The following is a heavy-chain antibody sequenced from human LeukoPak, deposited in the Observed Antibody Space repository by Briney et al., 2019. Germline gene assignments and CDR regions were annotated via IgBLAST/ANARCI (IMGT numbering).Heavy chain of an antibody. J-gene: IGHJ4*02. V-gene: IGHV3-23*01. CDR1: GFTFSSHA. CDR2: ISASGGST. CDR3: AKSTFSVAATVDFDY. D-gene: IGHD1-26*01. Sequence: GGSLRLSCAASGFTFSSHAMSWVRQAPGKGLEWVSGISASGGSTHYADSVKGRFTISRDNSKSTLYLQMNSLRAEDTAVFYCAKSTFSVAATVDFDYWGQGTLVTISS.